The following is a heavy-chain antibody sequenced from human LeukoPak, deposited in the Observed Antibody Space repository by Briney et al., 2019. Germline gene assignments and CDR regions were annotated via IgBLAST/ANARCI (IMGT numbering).Heavy chain of an antibody. CDR3: ATGVLWSGYFYFDY. Sequence: PGGSLRLSCSVSGFTFSDYYMDWVRQAPGKGLEWVGRIRNKANSYTTEYAASVKGRFTISRDDSKNSLYLQMNSLKAEDTAMYYCATGVLWSGYFYFDYWGQGTLVTVSS. CDR1: GFTFSDYY. CDR2: IRNKANSYTT. J-gene: IGHJ4*02. D-gene: IGHD3-3*01. V-gene: IGHV3-72*01.